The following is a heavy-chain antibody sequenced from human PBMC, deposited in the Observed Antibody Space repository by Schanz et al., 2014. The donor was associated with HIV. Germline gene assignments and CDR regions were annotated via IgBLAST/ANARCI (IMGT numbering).Heavy chain of an antibody. Sequence: QLQLVQSGAEVRKSGASVKVSCKASGYTFTNYGITWVRQAPGQGLEWLGGLIPFFVTPKYAQKFQGRLTISADESTSTAHMELRSLTSEDTAIYYCAKARNSALPYWGQGGLVTVSS. V-gene: IGHV1-69*13. CDR2: LIPFFVTP. D-gene: IGHD4-4*01. CDR1: GYTFTNYG. J-gene: IGHJ4*02. CDR3: AKARNSALPY.